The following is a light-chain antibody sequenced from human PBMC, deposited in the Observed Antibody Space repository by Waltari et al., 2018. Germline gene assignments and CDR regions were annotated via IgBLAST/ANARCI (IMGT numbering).Light chain of an antibody. CDR3: QQYYSLPWT. CDR1: EHIGNDY. J-gene: IGKJ1*01. CDR2: GAS. Sequence: VLTQSPGTLSLSPGERATLSCRASEHIGNDYLAWYQQRPGQAPRVLMYGASGRASGISDKFSGSGSGTDFTLTIGRLDPEDFALYYCQQYYSLPWTFGQGTRVDIK. V-gene: IGKV3-20*01.